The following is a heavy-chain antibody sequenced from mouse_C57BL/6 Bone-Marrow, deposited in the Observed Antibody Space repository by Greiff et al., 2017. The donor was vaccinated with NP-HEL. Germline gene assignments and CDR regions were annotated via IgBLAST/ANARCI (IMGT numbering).Heavy chain of an antibody. CDR2: INPSSGYT. CDR1: GYTFTSYT. CDR3: ARGHGTTLVATDY. V-gene: IGHV1-4*01. J-gene: IGHJ2*01. D-gene: IGHD1-1*01. Sequence: VQLQQSGAELARPGASVKMSCKASGYTFTSYTMHWVKQRPGQGLEWIGNINPSSGYTKYNQKFKDKATLTGDKSSSKAYMQLSSLTSEDSAVYYCARGHGTTLVATDYWGQGTTLTVSS.